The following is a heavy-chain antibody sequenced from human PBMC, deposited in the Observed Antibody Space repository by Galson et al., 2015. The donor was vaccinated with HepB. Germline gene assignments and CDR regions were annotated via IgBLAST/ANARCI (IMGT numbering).Heavy chain of an antibody. V-gene: IGHV1-2*05. Sequence: SVKVSCKASGYTFTGYYMHWVRQAPGQGPEWMGRINPNSGDTNYAQKFQGRVAMTRDTSICTAYMEVSRLRSDDTVVYYCAREAASRLRYDYWGQGTLVTVSS. J-gene: IGHJ4*02. CDR2: INPNSGDT. CDR3: AREAASRLRYDY. D-gene: IGHD2-21*01. CDR1: GYTFTGYY.